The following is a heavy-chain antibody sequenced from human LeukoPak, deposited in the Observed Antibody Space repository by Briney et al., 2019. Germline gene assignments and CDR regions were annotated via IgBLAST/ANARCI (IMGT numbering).Heavy chain of an antibody. V-gene: IGHV4-34*01. Sequence: SETLSLTCAVYGGSFSGYYWSWIRQAPGRGLEWIGEINHSGSTNYNPSLKSRVTISVDTSRNQFSLKLSSVTAADTAVYYCARGKLVPLYYYYHYYMDVWGKGTTVTVSS. CDR1: GGSFSGYY. CDR3: ARGKLVPLYYYYHYYMDV. J-gene: IGHJ6*03. CDR2: INHSGST. D-gene: IGHD6-6*01.